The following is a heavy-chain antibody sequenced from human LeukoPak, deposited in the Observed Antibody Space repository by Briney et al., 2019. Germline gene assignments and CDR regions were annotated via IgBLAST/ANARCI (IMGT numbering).Heavy chain of an antibody. CDR3: ARLGSSWDFFDF. CDR1: AFSVSNNY. V-gene: IGHV3-7*01. Sequence: PGGSLRLSCAASAFSVSNNYMSWVRQLPGKGLEWVANIKRDAGEIRYVDSVKGRFTISRDNAKNSVYLQMNSLRSEDTGVYYCARLGSSWDFFDFWGQGTLVTVS. CDR2: IKRDAGEI. J-gene: IGHJ4*02. D-gene: IGHD6-13*01.